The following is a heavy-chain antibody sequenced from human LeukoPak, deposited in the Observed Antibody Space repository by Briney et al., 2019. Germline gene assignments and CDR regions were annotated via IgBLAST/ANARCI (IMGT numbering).Heavy chain of an antibody. CDR1: GFTFNSAW. J-gene: IGHJ4*02. Sequence: GGSLRLSCAASGFTFNSAWLNWVRQAPGKGLEWEAVISYDGSNKYYADSVKGRFAISRDNSKNTLYLQMNSLRAEDTAVYYCVRQQTPHGNFDYWGQGTLVTVSS. CDR3: VRQQTPHGNFDY. V-gene: IGHV3-30*09. D-gene: IGHD1-26*01. CDR2: ISYDGSNK.